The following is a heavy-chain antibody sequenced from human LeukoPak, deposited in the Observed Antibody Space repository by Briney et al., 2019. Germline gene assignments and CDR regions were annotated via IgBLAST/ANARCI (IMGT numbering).Heavy chain of an antibody. J-gene: IGHJ4*02. Sequence: PGGSLRLSCAASGFTFITYAMSWVRQAPGMGLAWVSAISGSGGSTYYADSVKGRFTISRDTSKNTLYLQMNSLRAEDTAVYYCARGRYYDNSVYYYFDYWGQGTLVTVSS. CDR1: GFTFITYA. V-gene: IGHV3-23*01. D-gene: IGHD3-22*01. CDR3: ARGRYYDNSVYYYFDY. CDR2: ISGSGGST.